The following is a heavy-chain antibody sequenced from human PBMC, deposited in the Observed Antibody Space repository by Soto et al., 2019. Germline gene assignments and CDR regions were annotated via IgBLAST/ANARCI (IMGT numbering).Heavy chain of an antibody. D-gene: IGHD2-2*01. J-gene: IGHJ2*01. Sequence: GGSLRLCCAASGFICRSYTMHWVRQAPGKGLEWLWVITYDGSNHYYADSVKGRFTISRYNSRDMLYLQRNSLRPDYTALYCSVRAPSAIYPEFAYGGRGT. CDR1: GFICRSYT. V-gene: IGHV3-30-3*01. CDR3: VRAPSAIYPEFAY. CDR2: ITYDGSNH.